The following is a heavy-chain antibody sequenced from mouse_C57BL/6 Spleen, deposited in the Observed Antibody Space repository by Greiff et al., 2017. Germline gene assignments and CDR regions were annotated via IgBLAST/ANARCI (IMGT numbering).Heavy chain of an antibody. CDR2: IDPSDSYT. CDR3: ARSEGYFDY. J-gene: IGHJ2*01. Sequence: QVQLQQPGAELVMPGASVKLSCKASGYTFTSYWMHWVKQRPGQGLEWIGEIDPSDSYTYYNQKFKGKFTLTVDKSSSTAYMQLSSLTSEVSAVYYCARSEGYFDYWGQGTTLTVSS. CDR1: GYTFTSYW. V-gene: IGHV1-69*01.